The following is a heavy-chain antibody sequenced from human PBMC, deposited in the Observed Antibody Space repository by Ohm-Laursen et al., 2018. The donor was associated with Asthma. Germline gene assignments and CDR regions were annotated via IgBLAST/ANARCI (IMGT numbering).Heavy chain of an antibody. D-gene: IGHD6-19*01. J-gene: IGHJ4*02. CDR2: ISWNSGSI. CDR3: AKASNLAQWLVH. V-gene: IGHV3-9*01. CDR1: GFTFDDYA. Sequence: LSLTCSASGFTFDDYAMHWVRQAPGKGLEWVSGISWNSGSIGYADSVKGRFTISRDNAKNSLYLQMNSLRAEDTALYYCAKASNLAQWLVHWGQGTLVTVSS.